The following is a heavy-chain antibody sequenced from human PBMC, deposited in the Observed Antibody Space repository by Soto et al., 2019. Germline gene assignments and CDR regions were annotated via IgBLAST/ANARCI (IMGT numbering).Heavy chain of an antibody. CDR1: GGSISSYY. CDR3: ARSDTAMGPNYYYYLDG. Sequence: SETLSLTCTVSGGSISSYYWSWIRQPPGKGLEWIGYIYYSGSTNYNPSLKSRVTISVDTSKNQFSLKLSSVTAADTAVYYCARSDTAMGPNYYYYLDGRVKGATETV. J-gene: IGHJ6*03. D-gene: IGHD5-18*01. V-gene: IGHV4-59*08. CDR2: IYYSGST.